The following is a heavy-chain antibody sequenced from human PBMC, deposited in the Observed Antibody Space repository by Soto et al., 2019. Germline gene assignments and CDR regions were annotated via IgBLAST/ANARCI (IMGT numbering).Heavy chain of an antibody. J-gene: IGHJ4*02. CDR3: ARGPSGDKVDS. CDR2: VYTGGST. V-gene: IGHV4-30-4*01. Sequence: QVQLQESGPGLVKPSQTLSLTCTVSGGSISPVNCWWSWIRQSPDMGLEWIGHVYTGGSTYNNPSLDRRVTMSVDTAKNQLSLTVSSVSAADTAVYYCARGPSGDKVDSWGQGPLVTVSS. CDR1: GGSISPVNCW. D-gene: IGHD7-27*01.